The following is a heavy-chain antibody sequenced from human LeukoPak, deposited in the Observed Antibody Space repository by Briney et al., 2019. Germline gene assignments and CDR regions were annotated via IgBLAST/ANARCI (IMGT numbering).Heavy chain of an antibody. CDR2: IIPIFGTA. Sequence: SVKVSCKASGGTFRSYAISWVRQAPGQGLEWMGGIIPIFGTANYAQKFQGRVTITADESTSTAYMELSSLRSEDTAVYYCARDDPAARISGYSGYDYQGFDYWGQGTLVTVSS. V-gene: IGHV1-69*13. J-gene: IGHJ4*02. CDR1: GGTFRSYA. D-gene: IGHD5-12*01. CDR3: ARDDPAARISGYSGYDYQGFDY.